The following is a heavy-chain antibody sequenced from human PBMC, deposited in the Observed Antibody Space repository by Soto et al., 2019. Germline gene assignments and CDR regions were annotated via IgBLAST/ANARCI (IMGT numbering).Heavy chain of an antibody. V-gene: IGHV1-46*03. CDR3: ARIQGSGITGTTGWFDP. CDR2: IDPSGGST. CDR1: GYTFTSYY. Sequence: QVQLVQSGAEVKKPGASVKVSCKASGYTFTSYYMHWVRQAPGQGLEWMGIIDPSGGSTSYAQKFQGRVTMTTDTSTSTVHMELSSLRSEDTAVYYCARIQGSGITGTTGWFDPWGQGTLVTVSS. J-gene: IGHJ5*02. D-gene: IGHD1-20*01.